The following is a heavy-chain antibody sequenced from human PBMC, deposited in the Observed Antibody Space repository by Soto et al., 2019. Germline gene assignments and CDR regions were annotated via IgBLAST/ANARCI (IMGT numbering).Heavy chain of an antibody. Sequence: QVQLVQSGAEVKKPGSSVKVSCKASGGTFSSYAISWVRQAPGQGLEWMGGIIPIFGTANYAQKFQGRVTITADDSTSQSYMELTSLRSEDTAVYYCARDLRDFWSGYPRGRSDYGMDVWGQGTTVTVSS. J-gene: IGHJ6*02. D-gene: IGHD3-3*01. CDR3: ARDLRDFWSGYPRGRSDYGMDV. CDR1: GGTFSSYA. CDR2: IIPIFGTA. V-gene: IGHV1-69*01.